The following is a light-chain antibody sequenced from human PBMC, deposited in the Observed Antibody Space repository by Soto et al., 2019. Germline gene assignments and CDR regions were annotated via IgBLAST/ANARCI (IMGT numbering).Light chain of an antibody. V-gene: IGKV1-5*01. CDR1: QSINTW. Sequence: DIQMTQSPSTLSASVGDRVTITCRASQSINTWLAWYQQKPGKAPKLLIYDASSLESGVPSRFSGSGSGTEFTLPISSLQPDDFATYYCQQFGTFGQGTKV. CDR3: QQFGT. J-gene: IGKJ1*01. CDR2: DAS.